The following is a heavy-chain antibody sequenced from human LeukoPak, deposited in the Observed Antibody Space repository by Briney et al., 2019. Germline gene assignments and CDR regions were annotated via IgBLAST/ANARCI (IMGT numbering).Heavy chain of an antibody. V-gene: IGHV4-31*03. J-gene: IGHJ3*01. Sequence: SETLSLTCSVSGGSISISGFYWNWIRQLPGKGLEWIGYTYNSGNTYYNPSFGSRFTISTDTSMNQFFLESHSVTAADTAVYYCARSSGWRDAFDFWGRGTMVTVSS. CDR3: ARSSGWRDAFDF. CDR2: TYNSGNT. D-gene: IGHD6-19*01. CDR1: GGSISISGFY.